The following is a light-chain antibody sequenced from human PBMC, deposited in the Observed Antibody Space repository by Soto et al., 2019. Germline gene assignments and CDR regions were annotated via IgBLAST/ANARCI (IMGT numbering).Light chain of an antibody. CDR1: QSVPRSY. Sequence: EIVMTQSPGTLSLSPGERATLSCRASQSVPRSYLAWYQQKPGQAPRLLIFGASTRATGIPARFSGSGYGTEFTLTISSLQSEDFAVYYCQKYNNWPLNCGGGNKGDIK. J-gene: IGKJ4*01. CDR3: QKYNNWPLN. CDR2: GAS. V-gene: IGKV3-15*01.